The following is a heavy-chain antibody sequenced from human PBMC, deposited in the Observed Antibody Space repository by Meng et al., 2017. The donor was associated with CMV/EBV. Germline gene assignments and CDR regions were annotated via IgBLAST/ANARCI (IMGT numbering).Heavy chain of an antibody. CDR3: AKDSGSYPFDY. D-gene: IGHD1-26*01. CDR1: GFTFSSYW. CDR2: IYSGGSST. V-gene: IGHV3-23*03. J-gene: IGHJ4*02. Sequence: GGSLRLSCAASGFTFSSYWMSWVRQAPGKGLEWVSVIYSGGSSTYYADSVKGRFTISRDNSKNTLYLQMNSLRAEDTAVYYCAKDSGSYPFDYWGQGTLVTVSS.